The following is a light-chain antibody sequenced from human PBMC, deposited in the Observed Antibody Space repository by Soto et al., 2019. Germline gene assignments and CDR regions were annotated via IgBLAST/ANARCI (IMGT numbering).Light chain of an antibody. J-gene: IGKJ1*01. CDR1: QSVSSSY. Sequence: EIVLTQSPGTLSLSPGERATLSCRASQSVSSSYLAWYQQKPGQAPRLLIYGASSRATGIPDRFSGSGSGTDFTLTISLLEPEDFAVYYGQLVGSSRATFGQGAKVEIK. V-gene: IGKV3-20*01. CDR2: GAS. CDR3: QLVGSSRAT.